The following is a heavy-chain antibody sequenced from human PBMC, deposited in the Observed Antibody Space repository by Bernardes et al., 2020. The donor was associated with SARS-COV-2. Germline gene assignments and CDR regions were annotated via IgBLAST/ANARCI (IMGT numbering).Heavy chain of an antibody. CDR2: ISAYNGNT. V-gene: IGHV1-18*01. D-gene: IGHD2-2*01. Sequence: ASVKVSCKASGYTFTSYGISWVRQDPGQGLEWMGWISAYNGNTNYAQKLQGRVTMTTDTSTSTAYMELRSLRSDDTAVYYCARMDCSSTSCYATNYYGMDVWGQGTTVTVSS. J-gene: IGHJ6*02. CDR3: ARMDCSSTSCYATNYYGMDV. CDR1: GYTFTSYG.